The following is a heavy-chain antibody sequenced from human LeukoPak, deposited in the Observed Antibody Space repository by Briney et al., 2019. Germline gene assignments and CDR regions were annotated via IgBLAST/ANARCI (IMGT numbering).Heavy chain of an antibody. CDR2: IDWNSASI. J-gene: IGHJ4*02. Sequence: GGSLGLSCVGSGFIFDDYAMHWVRQAPGKGLEWVAGIDWNSASIGYADSVKGRFTISRDNAKNSLYLHMNSLRIDDMAVYYCAKVAHNSWPFYSDSWGQGTLVTVSS. CDR3: AKVAHNSWPFYSDS. CDR1: GFIFDDYA. D-gene: IGHD6-13*01. V-gene: IGHV3-9*03.